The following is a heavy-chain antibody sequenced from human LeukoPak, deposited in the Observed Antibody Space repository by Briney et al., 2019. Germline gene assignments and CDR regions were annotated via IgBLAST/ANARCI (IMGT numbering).Heavy chain of an antibody. CDR1: GGSISSSSYY. Sequence: SETLSLTCTVSGGSISSSSYYWGWIRQPPGKGLEWIGSIYYSGSTYHNPSLKSRVTISVDTSKNQFSLKLSSVTAADTAVYYCASWVCGGDCSYFDYWGQGTLVTVSS. CDR2: IYYSGST. CDR3: ASWVCGGDCSYFDY. J-gene: IGHJ4*02. D-gene: IGHD2-21*02. V-gene: IGHV4-39*01.